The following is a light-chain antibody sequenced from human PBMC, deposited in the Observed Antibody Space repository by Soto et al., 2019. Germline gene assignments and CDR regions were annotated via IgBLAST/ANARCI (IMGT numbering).Light chain of an antibody. Sequence: DIQMTQSPSSLSASLGDRVTITCRASQTIRKYLSWYQQNPGTAPRLLIYGASTLQNGIPPRFSGIGSGTDFTLIIDNLQPEDSATYYCQQSFTSPHTFGGGTKIQIK. CDR1: QTIRKY. CDR3: QQSFTSPHT. CDR2: GAS. J-gene: IGKJ4*01. V-gene: IGKV1-39*01.